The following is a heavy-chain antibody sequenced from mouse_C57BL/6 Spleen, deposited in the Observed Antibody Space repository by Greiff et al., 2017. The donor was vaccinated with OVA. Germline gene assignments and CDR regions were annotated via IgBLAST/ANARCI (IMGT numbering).Heavy chain of an antibody. J-gene: IGHJ3*01. V-gene: IGHV1-55*01. D-gene: IGHD3-2*02. CDR2: IYPGSGST. CDR3: AREDSSGPFAY. Sequence: QVQLQQPGAELVKPGASVKMSCKASGYTFTSYWITWVKQRPGQGLEWIGDIYPGSGSTNYNEKFKSKATLTVDTPSSTAYMQLSSLTSEDSAVYYCAREDSSGPFAYWGQGTLVTVSA. CDR1: GYTFTSYW.